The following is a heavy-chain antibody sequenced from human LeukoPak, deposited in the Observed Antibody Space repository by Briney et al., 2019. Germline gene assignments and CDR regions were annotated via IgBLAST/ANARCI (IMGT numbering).Heavy chain of an antibody. V-gene: IGHV1-18*01. CDR3: ARAVSGSLYGDFDF. CDR2: IDSHNGDR. J-gene: IGHJ4*02. Sequence: ASVTVSCMASGYSFVLFGVSWVREAPGQGLEGRGWIDSHNGDRNYADTFQDRVTMTTDTSTTTSYMELRSLRSDDTAVYYCARAVSGSLYGDFDFWGQGTLVTVSA. D-gene: IGHD1-26*01. CDR1: GYSFVLFG.